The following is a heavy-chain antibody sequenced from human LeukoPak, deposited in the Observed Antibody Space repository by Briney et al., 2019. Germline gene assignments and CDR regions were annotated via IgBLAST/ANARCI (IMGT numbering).Heavy chain of an antibody. D-gene: IGHD4-17*01. J-gene: IGHJ4*02. CDR2: INPNSGGT. V-gene: IGHV1-2*02. Sequence: VASVKVSCKASGYTFTGYYMHWVRQAPGQGLEWMGWINPNSGGTNYAQKFQGRVTMTRDTSISTAYMELSRLRSDDTAVYYCARGSTVTTFGFFYWGQGTLVTVSS. CDR3: ARGSTVTTFGFFY. CDR1: GYTFTGYY.